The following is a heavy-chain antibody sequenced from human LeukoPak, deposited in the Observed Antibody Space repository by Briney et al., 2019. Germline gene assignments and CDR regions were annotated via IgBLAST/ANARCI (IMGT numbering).Heavy chain of an antibody. D-gene: IGHD2-2*01. CDR2: IIPIFGTA. V-gene: IGHV1-69*05. CDR1: GGTFSSYA. Sequence: SVTVSCKASGGTFSSYAISWVRQAPGQGLEWMGGIIPIFGTANYAQKFQGRGTITTDASTSTAYMELSSLRSEDTAVYYCTRRGDCSSTSCYEAEDYYYYMDVWRKGTTVSVS. J-gene: IGHJ6*03. CDR3: TRRGDCSSTSCYEAEDYYYYMDV.